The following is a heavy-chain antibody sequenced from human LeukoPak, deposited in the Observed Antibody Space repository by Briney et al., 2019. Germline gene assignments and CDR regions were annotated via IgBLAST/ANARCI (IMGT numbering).Heavy chain of an antibody. CDR2: IWYDGSNK. CDR1: GFTFSSYG. D-gene: IGHD6-6*01. V-gene: IGHV3-33*01. J-gene: IGHJ6*03. CDR3: ARGFGSSIPYSYYYYLDV. Sequence: GGSLRLSCAASGFTFSSYGMHWVRQAPGKGLEWVAFIWYDGSNKYYADSVKGRFTISRDNAKNSLYLQMNSLRAEDDTAVYYCARGFGSSIPYSYYYYLDVWGKGTTVTVSS.